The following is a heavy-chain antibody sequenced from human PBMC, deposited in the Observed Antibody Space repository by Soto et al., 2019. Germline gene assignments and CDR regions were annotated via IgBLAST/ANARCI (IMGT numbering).Heavy chain of an antibody. CDR1: GFTFSDYY. D-gene: IGHD3-9*01. V-gene: IGHV3-11*01. Sequence: GGSLRLSCAASGFTFSDYYMSWIRQAPGKGLEWVSYISSSGSTIYYADSVKGRFTISRDNAKNSLYLQMNSLRAEDTAVYYCARVSYDILTGYYGDNYFDYWGQGTLVTVS. CDR3: ARVSYDILTGYYGDNYFDY. J-gene: IGHJ4*02. CDR2: ISSSGSTI.